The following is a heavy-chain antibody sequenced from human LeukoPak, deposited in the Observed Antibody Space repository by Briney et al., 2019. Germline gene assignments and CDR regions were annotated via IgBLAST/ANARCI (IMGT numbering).Heavy chain of an antibody. CDR2: ISWDGGST. J-gene: IGHJ4*02. Sequence: GGSLRLSCAASGFTFDDYAMHWVRQAPGKGLEWVSLISWDGGSTYYADSVKGRFTISRDSSKNSLYLQMNSLRVEDTALYYCAKDKDSSGCLDYWGQGTLVTVSS. D-gene: IGHD6-19*01. CDR1: GFTFDDYA. V-gene: IGHV3-43D*03. CDR3: AKDKDSSGCLDY.